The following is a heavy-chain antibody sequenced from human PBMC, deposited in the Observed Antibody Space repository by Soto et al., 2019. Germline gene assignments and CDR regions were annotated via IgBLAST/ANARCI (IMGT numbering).Heavy chain of an antibody. Sequence: GGSLRLSCAASGFTISSYSMNWIRQAPGKGLEWVSYISSSSSTIYYADSVKGRFTISRDNAKNSLYLQMNSLRDEDTAVYYCARGLYYYDSRGYWGYWRQGTLDTVSS. CDR2: ISSSSSTI. CDR1: GFTISSYS. J-gene: IGHJ4*02. CDR3: ARGLYYYDSRGYWGY. V-gene: IGHV3-48*02. D-gene: IGHD3-22*01.